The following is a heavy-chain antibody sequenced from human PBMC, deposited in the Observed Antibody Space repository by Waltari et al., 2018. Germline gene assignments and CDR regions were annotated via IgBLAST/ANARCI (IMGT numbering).Heavy chain of an antibody. CDR2: IYYSGST. J-gene: IGHJ6*03. V-gene: IGHV4-59*08. Sequence: QVQLQESGPGLVKPSETLSLTCTVSGGSISSYYWSWIRQPPGKGLEWIGYIYYSGSTNYNPSRKSRVTISVDTSKNQFSLKLSSVTAADTAVYYCARHVGPVGYYYYYYMDVWGKGTTVTISS. CDR3: ARHVGPVGYYYYYYMDV. CDR1: GGSISSYY. D-gene: IGHD1-26*01.